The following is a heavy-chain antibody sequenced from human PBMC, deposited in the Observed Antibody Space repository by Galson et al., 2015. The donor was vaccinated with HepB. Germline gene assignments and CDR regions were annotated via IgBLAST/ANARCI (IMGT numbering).Heavy chain of an antibody. D-gene: IGHD3-9*01. CDR2: ISYDGNNK. J-gene: IGHJ6*02. V-gene: IGHV3-30*04. CDR1: GFTFSSYA. Sequence: SLRLSCAASGFTFSSYAMHWVRQAPGKGLEWVAVISYDGNNKYYADSVKGRFTISRDNSKNTLYLQMNSLRAEDTAVYYCARGSYDILTGYPDYYYYGMDVWGQGTTVTVSS. CDR3: ARGSYDILTGYPDYYYYGMDV.